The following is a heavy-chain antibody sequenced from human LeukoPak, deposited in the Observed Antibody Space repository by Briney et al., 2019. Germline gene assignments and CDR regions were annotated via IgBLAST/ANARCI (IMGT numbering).Heavy chain of an antibody. J-gene: IGHJ2*01. CDR2: IIPILGIA. CDR3: AGTMVRGVRAALNWYFDL. CDR1: GGTFSSYA. V-gene: IGHV1-69*04. D-gene: IGHD3-10*01. Sequence: SVKVSCKASGGTFSSYAISWVRQAPGQGLEWMGRIIPILGIASYAQKFQGRVTITADKSTSTAYMELSSLRSEDTAVYYCAGTMVRGVRAALNWYFDLWGRGTLVTVSS.